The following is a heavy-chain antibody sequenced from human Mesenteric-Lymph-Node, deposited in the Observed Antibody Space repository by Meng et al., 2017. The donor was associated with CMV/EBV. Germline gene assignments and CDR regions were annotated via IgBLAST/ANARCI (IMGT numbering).Heavy chain of an antibody. V-gene: IGHV3-23*01. CDR2: ISGRGGST. Sequence: LSCATSGFIFSDYGMSWVRQAPGKGLEWVSGISGRGGSTFYADSVRGRFTISRDSSKNTLYLQMKSLKAEDTAIYFCARFRGAFDFWGQGALVTVSS. CDR3: ARFRGAFDF. J-gene: IGHJ4*02. CDR1: GFIFSDYG. D-gene: IGHD3-16*01.